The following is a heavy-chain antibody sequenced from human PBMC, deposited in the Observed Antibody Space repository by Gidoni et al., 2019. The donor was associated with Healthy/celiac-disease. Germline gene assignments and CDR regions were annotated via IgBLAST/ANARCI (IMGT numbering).Heavy chain of an antibody. CDR2: ISGSGGST. D-gene: IGHD2-2*01. V-gene: IGHV3-23*01. J-gene: IGHJ4*02. Sequence: EVQLLESGGGLVQPGGSLRLSCAASGFTFSSYAMSWVRQAPGKGLEWVSAISGSGGSTYYADSVKGRFTISRDNSKNTLYLQMNSLRAEDTAVDYCAKDPVNILVVPAAWDYWGQGTLVTVSS. CDR1: GFTFSSYA. CDR3: AKDPVNILVVPAAWDY.